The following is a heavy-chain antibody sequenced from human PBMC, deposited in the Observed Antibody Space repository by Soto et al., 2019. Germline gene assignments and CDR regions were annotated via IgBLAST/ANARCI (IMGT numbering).Heavy chain of an antibody. CDR2: IWYDGSNK. J-gene: IGHJ4*02. Sequence: QVQLVESGGGVVQPGRSLRLSCAASGFTFSSYGMHWVRQAPGKGLEWVAVIWYDGSNKYYADSVKGRFTISRDNSKNTLYLQMNSLRAEDTAVYYCARDGVTGTTDFDFGYWGQGTLVTVSS. V-gene: IGHV3-33*01. CDR3: ARDGVTGTTDFDFGY. D-gene: IGHD1-7*01. CDR1: GFTFSSYG.